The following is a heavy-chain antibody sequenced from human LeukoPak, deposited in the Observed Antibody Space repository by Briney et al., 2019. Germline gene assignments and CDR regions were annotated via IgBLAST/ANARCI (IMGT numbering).Heavy chain of an antibody. CDR2: ISSSGSTI. CDR3: ARAFWSGYYTSAQDYWYFDL. Sequence: PGGSLRLSCAASGFTFSDYYMSWIRQAPGKGLEWVSYISSSGSTIYYADSVKGRFTISRDNAKNSLYLQMNSLRAEDTAVYYCARAFWSGYYTSAQDYWYFDLWGRGTLVTVSS. J-gene: IGHJ2*01. V-gene: IGHV3-11*04. D-gene: IGHD3-3*01. CDR1: GFTFSDYY.